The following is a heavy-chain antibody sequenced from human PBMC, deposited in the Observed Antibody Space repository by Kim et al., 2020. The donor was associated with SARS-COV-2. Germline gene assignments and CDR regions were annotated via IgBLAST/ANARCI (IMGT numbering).Heavy chain of an antibody. V-gene: IGHV4-34*01. D-gene: IGHD2-21*02. J-gene: IGHJ4*02. CDR1: GGSFSGYY. CDR2: INHSGST. Sequence: SETLSLTCAVYGGSFSGYYWSWIRQPPGKGLEWIGEINHSGSTNYNPSLKSRGTISVDTSKNQSSLKLSSVTAADTAVYYCARGAKSIVVVTAPAYYFDYWGQGTLVTVSS. CDR3: ARGAKSIVVVTAPAYYFDY.